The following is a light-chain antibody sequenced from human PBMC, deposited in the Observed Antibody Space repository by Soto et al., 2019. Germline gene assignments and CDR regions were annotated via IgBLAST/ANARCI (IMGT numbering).Light chain of an antibody. V-gene: IGKV1-5*03. J-gene: IGKJ3*01. CDR2: RAS. CDR3: PHYDSYSGT. Sequence: DIQMTQSPSTLSASVGDRVTITCRASQSINSWLAWYQQKPGKAPKLLIYRASTLEGGVPSRFSGSGSGTEFTLPISSLQPDDFSPYYCPHYDSYSGTFGPGTKVDIK. CDR1: QSINSW.